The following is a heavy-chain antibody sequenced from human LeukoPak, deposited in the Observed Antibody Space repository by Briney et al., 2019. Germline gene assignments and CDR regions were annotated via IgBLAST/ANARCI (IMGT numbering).Heavy chain of an antibody. CDR1: GGSINSYY. J-gene: IGHJ4*02. CDR3: ARGNAN. Sequence: PSETLSLTCTVSGGSINSYYWSWIRQPPGKGLEWIGYISYSGSTNYNPSLKSRVTISLDTSKNQLFLKLSYVTAADTALYYCARGNANWGQGTLVSVSS. V-gene: IGHV4-59*01. CDR2: ISYSGST.